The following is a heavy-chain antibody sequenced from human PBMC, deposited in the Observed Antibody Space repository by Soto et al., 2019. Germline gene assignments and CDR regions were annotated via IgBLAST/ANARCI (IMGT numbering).Heavy chain of an antibody. D-gene: IGHD3-16*01. J-gene: IGHJ6*02. CDR1: GFIFSTYW. CDR3: ARDPIGAMDV. Sequence: GGSLRLSCAASGFIFSTYWMTWVRQAPGKGLEWVAHTYQDGSEKWYMDSVKGRFTISRDNAKNSLYLQMNSLRDEDTAVYYCARDPIGAMDVWGQGTTVTVSS. V-gene: IGHV3-7*01. CDR2: TYQDGSEK.